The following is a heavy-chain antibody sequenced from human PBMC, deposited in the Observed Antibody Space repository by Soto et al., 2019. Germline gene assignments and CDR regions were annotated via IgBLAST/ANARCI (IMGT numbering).Heavy chain of an antibody. CDR1: GFTFSSYS. CDR2: ISSSSSYI. J-gene: IGHJ6*03. V-gene: IGHV3-21*01. D-gene: IGHD2-21*01. CDR3: ARAPGDKYYYYMDV. Sequence: AGGSLRLSCAASGFTFSSYSMNWVSQAPGKGLEWVSSISSSSSYIYYADSVKGRFTISRDNAKNSLYLQMNSLRAEDTAVYYCARAPGDKYYYYMDVWGKGTTVTVSS.